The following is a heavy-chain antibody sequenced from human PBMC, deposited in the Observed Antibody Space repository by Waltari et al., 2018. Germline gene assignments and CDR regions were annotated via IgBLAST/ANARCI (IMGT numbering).Heavy chain of an antibody. J-gene: IGHJ3*02. CDR1: GYTLTDLS. D-gene: IGHD3-16*01. Sequence: QVQLVQSGAEVKKPGASVTVSCKVSGYTLTDLSIHWVRQAPGKGLEWMGGFDPEDAYTIYAQKFQGRVTMTEDTSTDTAYMELSSLRSEDTAVYYCATGGAPPEGAFDIWGQGTMVTVSS. V-gene: IGHV1-24*01. CDR2: FDPEDAYT. CDR3: ATGGAPPEGAFDI.